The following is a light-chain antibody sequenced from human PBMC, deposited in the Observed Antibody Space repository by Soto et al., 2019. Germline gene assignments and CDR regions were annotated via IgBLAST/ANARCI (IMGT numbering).Light chain of an antibody. Sequence: EIVLTQSPATLSLSPGERATLSCRARQSVSSYLAWYQQKPGQAHRLLIYDASNRATGIPARFSGSGSGTDFTLTISSLEPEDFAIYYCQQRSNWPPVTFGGGTKVEIK. CDR3: QQRSNWPPVT. CDR2: DAS. V-gene: IGKV3-11*01. CDR1: QSVSSY. J-gene: IGKJ4*01.